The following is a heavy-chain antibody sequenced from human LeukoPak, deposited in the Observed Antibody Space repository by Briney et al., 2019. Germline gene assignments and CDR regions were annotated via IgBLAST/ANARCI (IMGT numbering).Heavy chain of an antibody. Sequence: ASVKVSCKASGYTFTGYYMHWVRQAPGQGLEWMGWINPNSGDTNYAQKFQVRVTMTRDTSIRTAYLELSGLRSDDTAVYYCAKNPYEYYFDYWGQGTLVTVSS. J-gene: IGHJ4*02. CDR1: GYTFTGYY. V-gene: IGHV1-2*02. D-gene: IGHD5-12*01. CDR2: INPNSGDT. CDR3: AKNPYEYYFDY.